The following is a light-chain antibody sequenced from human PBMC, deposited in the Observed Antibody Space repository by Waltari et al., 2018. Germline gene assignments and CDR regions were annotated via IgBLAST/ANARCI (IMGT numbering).Light chain of an antibody. CDR3: SSFAGNNNVV. Sequence: QSALTQPPSASGSPGQSVTISCTGTSNDVGAYNYVSWYQQHPGKAPKLMIYEVSMRPSGVPARFSGSKSDNTASRTVSGLQAEDEADYYCSSFAGNNNVVFGGGTKLTVL. V-gene: IGLV2-8*01. J-gene: IGLJ2*01. CDR1: SNDVGAYNY. CDR2: EVS.